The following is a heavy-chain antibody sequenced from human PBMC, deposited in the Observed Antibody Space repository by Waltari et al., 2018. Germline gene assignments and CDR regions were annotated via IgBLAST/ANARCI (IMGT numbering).Heavy chain of an antibody. CDR1: TGSFFTYY. J-gene: IGHJ4*02. CDR3: ARGMDGTTAYMIDY. D-gene: IGHD1-1*01. Sequence: QVQLRESGPGLVKPSETVSLTCSVSTGSFFTYYWSWIRQPPGKGLEWIGYVDYPGSTNYNPSLRSRVTISVDTPNNQFSLKVTSVTAADTALYYCARGMDGTTAYMIDYWGQGTLLTVSS. CDR2: VDYPGST. V-gene: IGHV4-59*01.